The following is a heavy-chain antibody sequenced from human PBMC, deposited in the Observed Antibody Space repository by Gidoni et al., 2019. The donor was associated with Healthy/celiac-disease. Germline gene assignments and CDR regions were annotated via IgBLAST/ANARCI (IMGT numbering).Heavy chain of an antibody. Sequence: QVQLQQWGAGLLKPSETLSLTCAVYGGSFSGYYWSWIRQPPGKGLEWIGVINHSGRTNYNPSLKSRVTISVDTSKNQFSLKLSSVTAADTAVYYCARGASWLDGPDYWGQGTLVTVSS. CDR3: ARGASWLDGPDY. CDR2: INHSGRT. J-gene: IGHJ4*02. CDR1: GGSFSGYY. V-gene: IGHV4-34*01. D-gene: IGHD6-19*01.